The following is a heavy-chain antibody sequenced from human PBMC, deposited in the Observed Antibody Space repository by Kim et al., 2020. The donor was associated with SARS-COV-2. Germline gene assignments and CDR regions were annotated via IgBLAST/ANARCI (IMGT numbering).Heavy chain of an antibody. CDR3: ARVRLGGKFDY. Sequence: KSSVNAVKCRFTSSRDNPKNSLYLQMNSLRAEDTAVYYCARVRLGGKFDYWGQGTLVTVSS. CDR2: K. D-gene: IGHD1-26*01. J-gene: IGHJ4*02. V-gene: IGHV3-7*01.